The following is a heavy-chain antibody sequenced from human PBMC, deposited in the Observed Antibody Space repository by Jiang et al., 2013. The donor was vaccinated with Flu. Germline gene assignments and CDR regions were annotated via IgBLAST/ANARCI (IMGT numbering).Heavy chain of an antibody. J-gene: IGHJ2*01. V-gene: IGHV4-59*01. D-gene: IGHD5-18*01. CDR2: IYYSGST. CDR3: ARVHDTAMESPRSVWYFDL. CDR1: GGSISSYY. Sequence: LLKPSETLSLTCTVSGGSISSYYWSWIRQPPGKGLEWIGYIYYSGSTNYNPSLKSRVTISVDTSKNQFSLKLSSVTAADTAVYYCARVHDTAMESPRSVWYFDLWGRGTLVTVSS.